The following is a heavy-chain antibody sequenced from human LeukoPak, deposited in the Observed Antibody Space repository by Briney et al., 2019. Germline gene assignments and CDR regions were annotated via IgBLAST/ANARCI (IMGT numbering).Heavy chain of an antibody. CDR2: IWYDGSNK. CDR3: AKAGIAVPATPEY. V-gene: IGHV3-33*06. D-gene: IGHD6-19*01. CDR1: GFTFSSYG. Sequence: PGRSLRLSCAASGFTFSSYGMHWVRQAPGKGLEWVAVIWYDGSNKYYADSVKGRFTISRDNSKNTLYLQMNSLRAEDTAVYYCAKAGIAVPATPEYCGQGTQVTVSS. J-gene: IGHJ4*02.